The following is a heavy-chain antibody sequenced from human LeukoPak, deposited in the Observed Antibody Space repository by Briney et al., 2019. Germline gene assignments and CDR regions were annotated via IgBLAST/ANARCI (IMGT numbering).Heavy chain of an antibody. V-gene: IGHV3-33*01. Sequence: PGRSLRLSCAASGFTFSSYGMHWVRQAPSKGLEWVAVIWYDGSNKYYADSVKGRFTISRDNSKNTLYLQMNSLRAEDTAVYYCARDREDSSSWTYYFDYWGQGTLVTVSS. J-gene: IGHJ4*02. CDR3: ARDREDSSSWTYYFDY. CDR1: GFTFSSYG. CDR2: IWYDGSNK. D-gene: IGHD6-13*01.